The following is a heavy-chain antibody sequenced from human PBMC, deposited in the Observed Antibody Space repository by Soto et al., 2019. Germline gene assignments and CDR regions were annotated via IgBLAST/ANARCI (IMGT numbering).Heavy chain of an antibody. CDR2: IYYKGST. CDR1: GGSISSSSYY. Sequence: SETLSLTCSFSGGSISSSSYYLGWIRKPPGKGLEWIASIYYKGSTYYNPSLQSRVAISLDTSKSQFSLKVTSVTATDTAVYYCARQGFGPLHGLVDVWGQGTTVTVSS. CDR3: ARQGFGPLHGLVDV. D-gene: IGHD3-10*01. V-gene: IGHV4-39*01. J-gene: IGHJ6*02.